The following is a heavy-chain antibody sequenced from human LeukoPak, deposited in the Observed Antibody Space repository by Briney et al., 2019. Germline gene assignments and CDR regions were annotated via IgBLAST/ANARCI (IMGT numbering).Heavy chain of an antibody. J-gene: IGHJ4*02. D-gene: IGHD2-15*01. CDR3: ARDMGVFSKWSKYDY. Sequence: SQTLSLTCAISGDSVSTNSAAWNWIWQSPSRGLEWLGRTYYRSKWYNDYAVSVKSRIAINPDTSKNQFSLLLNSVTPEDTAVYYCARDMGVFSKWSKYDYWGQGTLVTVSS. CDR2: TYYRSKWYN. V-gene: IGHV6-1*01. CDR1: GDSVSTNSAA.